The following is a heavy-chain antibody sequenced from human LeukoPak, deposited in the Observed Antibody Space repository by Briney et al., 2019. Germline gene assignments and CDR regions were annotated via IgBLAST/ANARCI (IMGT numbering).Heavy chain of an antibody. CDR2: IYPGDSDT. Sequence: GESLKISCKGSGYSFTSYWIGWVRQMPGKGLEWMGIIYPGDSDTRYSPSFQGQVTISADKSISTAYLQWSSLKASDTAMYYCASLPPYNWNEGDWFDPWGQGTLVTVSS. J-gene: IGHJ5*02. V-gene: IGHV5-51*01. CDR1: GYSFTSYW. CDR3: ASLPPYNWNEGDWFDP. D-gene: IGHD1-1*01.